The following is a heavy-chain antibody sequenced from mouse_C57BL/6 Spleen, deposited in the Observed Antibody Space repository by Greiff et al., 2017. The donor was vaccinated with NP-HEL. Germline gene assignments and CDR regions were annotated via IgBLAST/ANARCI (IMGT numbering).Heavy chain of an antibody. V-gene: IGHV1-61*01. CDR1: GYTFTSYW. J-gene: IGHJ4*01. Sequence: QVQLKQPGAELVRPGSSVKLSCKASGYTFTSYWMDWVKQRPGQGLEWIGNIYPSDSETHYNQKFKDKATLTVDKSSSTAYMQLSSLTSEDSAVYYCARRPVEAMDYWGQGTSVTVSS. CDR3: ARRPVEAMDY. CDR2: IYPSDSET. D-gene: IGHD1-1*01.